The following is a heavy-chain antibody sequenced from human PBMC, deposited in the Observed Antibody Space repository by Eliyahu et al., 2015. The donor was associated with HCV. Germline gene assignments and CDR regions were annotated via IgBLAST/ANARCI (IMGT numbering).Heavy chain of an antibody. CDR1: GGTFSSYA. D-gene: IGHD3-22*01. Sequence: QVQLVQSGAEVKKPGSSVKVSCKASGGTFSSYAISWVRQAPGQGLEWMGGIIPIFGTANYAQKFQGRVTITADESTSTAYMELSSLRSEDTAVYYCARPSSDSSGYYYGNPHAFDIWGQGTMVTVSS. CDR2: IIPIFGTA. J-gene: IGHJ3*02. V-gene: IGHV1-69*01. CDR3: ARPSSDSSGYYYGNPHAFDI.